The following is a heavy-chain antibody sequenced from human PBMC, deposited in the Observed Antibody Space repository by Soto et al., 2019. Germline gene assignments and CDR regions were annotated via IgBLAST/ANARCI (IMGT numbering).Heavy chain of an antibody. D-gene: IGHD2-15*01. Sequence: PGGSLRLSCAASGFTFSSYSMNWVRQAPGKGLEWVSSISSSSSYIYYADSVKGRFTISRDNAKNSLYLQMNSLRAEDTAVYYCAREVGYCSGGSCCNYWGQGTLVTVSS. J-gene: IGHJ4*02. CDR3: AREVGYCSGGSCCNY. V-gene: IGHV3-21*01. CDR2: ISSSSSYI. CDR1: GFTFSSYS.